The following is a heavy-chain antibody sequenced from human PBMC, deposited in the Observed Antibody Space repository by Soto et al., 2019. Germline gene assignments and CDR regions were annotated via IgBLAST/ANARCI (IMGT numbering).Heavy chain of an antibody. CDR2: IYWDADK. V-gene: IGHV2-5*02. J-gene: IGHJ4*02. D-gene: IGHD6-13*01. Sequence: QITLKESGPTLVKPTQTLTLTCTFSGFSLSTSGVGVGWIRQPPGKALEWLALIYWDADKRYSPSLKSRLTITKDTSKTQLVLKMTNMDPVDTATYYCAHRLAATGLFDYWGQGTLVTVSS. CDR1: GFSLSTSGVG. CDR3: AHRLAATGLFDY.